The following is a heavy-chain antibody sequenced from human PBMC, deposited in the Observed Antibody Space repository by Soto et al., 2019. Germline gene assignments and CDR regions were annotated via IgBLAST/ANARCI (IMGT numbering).Heavy chain of an antibody. Sequence: SETLSLTCTVSGGSISSYYWSWIRQPPGKGLEWIGYIYYSGSTNYNPSLKSRVTISVDTSKNQFSLKLSSVTAADTAVYYCARHCSGGSCDQFDYWGQGTLVPVSS. CDR3: ARHCSGGSCDQFDY. V-gene: IGHV4-59*08. D-gene: IGHD2-15*01. CDR2: IYYSGST. CDR1: GGSISSYY. J-gene: IGHJ4*02.